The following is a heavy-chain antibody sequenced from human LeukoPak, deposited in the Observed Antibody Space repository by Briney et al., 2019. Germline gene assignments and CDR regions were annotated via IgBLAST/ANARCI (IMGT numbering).Heavy chain of an antibody. V-gene: IGHV4-34*01. CDR1: GESFSGYF. J-gene: IGHJ4*02. D-gene: IGHD6-19*01. Sequence: SETLSLTCAVYGESFSGYFWNWIRQAPGKGLEWIGEINNSGTTNYNPSLKSRVTISVDTSKNQFSLKVNSVTAADTAVYYCGRRPAGTLDYWGQGTLVTVSS. CDR2: INNSGTT. CDR3: GRRPAGTLDY.